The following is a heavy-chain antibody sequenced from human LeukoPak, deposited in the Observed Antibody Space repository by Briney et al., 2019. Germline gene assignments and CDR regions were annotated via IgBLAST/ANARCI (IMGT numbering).Heavy chain of an antibody. V-gene: IGHV1-2*02. CDR3: ARDPSYYYYYYYMDV. CDR2: INPNSGGT. CDR1: GYTFTGYY. J-gene: IGHJ6*03. Sequence: ASVKVSCKASGYTFTGYYMHWVRQAPGQGLEWMVWINPNSGGTNYAQKFQGRVTMTRDTSISTAYMELSRLRSDDTAVYYCARDPSYYYYYYYMDVWGKGTTVTVSS.